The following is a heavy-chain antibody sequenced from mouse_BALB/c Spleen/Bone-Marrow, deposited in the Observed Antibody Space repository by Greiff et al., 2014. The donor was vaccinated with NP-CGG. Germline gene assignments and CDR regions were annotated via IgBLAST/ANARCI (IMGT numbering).Heavy chain of an antibody. CDR3: ARKYYGSSYVWYFDV. V-gene: IGHV1S81*02. D-gene: IGHD1-1*01. CDR1: GYTFTSYW. CDR2: INPSNGRI. Sequence: QVQLKESGAELVKPGASVKLSCKASGYTFTSYWMQWVKQRPGQGLEWIGEINPSNGRINYNEKFKSKATLTVDKSSSTAYTQLSSLTSEDSAVYYCARKYYGSSYVWYFDVWGAGTTVTVSS. J-gene: IGHJ1*01.